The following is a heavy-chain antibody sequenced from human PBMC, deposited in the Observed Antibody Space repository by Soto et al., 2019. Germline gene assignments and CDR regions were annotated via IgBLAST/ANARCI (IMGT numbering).Heavy chain of an antibody. CDR3: ARAAPGAYYYYGMGV. J-gene: IGHJ6*02. V-gene: IGHV3-30-3*01. CDR1: GFTFSSYA. Sequence: QVQLVESGGGVVQPGRSLRLSCAASGFTFSSYAMHWVRQAPGKGLEWVAVISYDGSNKYYADSVKGRFTISRDNSKNTLYLQMNSLRAEDTAVYYCARAAPGAYYYYGMGVWGQGTTVTVSS. CDR2: ISYDGSNK.